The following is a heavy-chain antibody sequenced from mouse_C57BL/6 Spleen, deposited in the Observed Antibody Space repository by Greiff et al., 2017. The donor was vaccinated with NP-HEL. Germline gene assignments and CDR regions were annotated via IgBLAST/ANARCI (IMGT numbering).Heavy chain of an antibody. J-gene: IGHJ2*01. D-gene: IGHD1-1*01. CDR3: ARSDYYCSSPY. CDR1: GYTFTSYW. Sequence: VQLQQPGAELVMPGASVKLSCKASGYTFTSYWMHWVKQRPGQGLEWIGVIDPSDSYTNYNQKFKGKSTLTVDKSSSTAYMQLSSLTSEDSAVYYCARSDYYCSSPYWGQGTTLTVSS. CDR2: IDPSDSYT. V-gene: IGHV1-69*01.